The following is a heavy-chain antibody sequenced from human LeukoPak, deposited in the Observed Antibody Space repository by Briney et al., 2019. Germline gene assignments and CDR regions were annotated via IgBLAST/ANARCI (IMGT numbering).Heavy chain of an antibody. V-gene: IGHV3-7*01. CDR2: IKEDGSEQ. J-gene: IGHJ4*02. Sequence: GGSLRLSCATSGFTFSRHWMTWVRQAPGRGLEGVANIKEDGSEQYYVDSVKGRLTISRDKAKNSLSLQMNSLRAEDTAVYYCVREVHAAVTDFESWGQGNLVTV. CDR3: VREVHAAVTDFES. D-gene: IGHD6-13*01. CDR1: GFTFSRHW.